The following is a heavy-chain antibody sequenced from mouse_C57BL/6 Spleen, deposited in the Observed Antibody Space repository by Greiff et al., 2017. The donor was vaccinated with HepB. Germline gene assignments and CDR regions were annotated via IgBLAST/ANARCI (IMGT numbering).Heavy chain of an antibody. J-gene: IGHJ3*01. CDR3: ARSHAPEDWFAY. CDR2: IYPGDGDT. Sequence: QVQLQQSGPELVKPGASVKISCKASGYAFSSSWMNWVKQRPGKGLEWIGRIYPGDGDTNYNEKFKGKATLTADKSSSTAYMQLSSLTSEDSAVYFCARSHAPEDWFAYWGQGTLVTVSA. V-gene: IGHV1-82*01. CDR1: GYAFSSSW.